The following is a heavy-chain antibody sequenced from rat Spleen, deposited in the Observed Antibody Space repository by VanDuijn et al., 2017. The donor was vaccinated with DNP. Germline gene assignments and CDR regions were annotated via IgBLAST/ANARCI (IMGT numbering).Heavy chain of an antibody. V-gene: IGHV5-29*01. CDR2: INYDGSGT. Sequence: EVQLVGSGGGVVQPGRSLKLSCPAPGITFSNYGLHWIRQAPTKGLEWVATINYDGSGTYYRDSVKGRFTISRDNAKSTLYLQMDSLRSEDTATYYCARLGTRYYDYWGQGVMVTVSS. J-gene: IGHJ2*01. D-gene: IGHD4-3*01. CDR1: GITFSNYG. CDR3: ARLGTRYYDY.